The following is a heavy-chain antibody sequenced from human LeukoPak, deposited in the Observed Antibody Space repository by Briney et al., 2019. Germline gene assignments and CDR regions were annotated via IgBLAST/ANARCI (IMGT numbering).Heavy chain of an antibody. CDR1: GGTFSSYA. V-gene: IGHV1-2*02. CDR3: AREYYYDSSGPSDWFDP. J-gene: IGHJ5*02. CDR2: INPNSGGT. Sequence: ASVKVSCKASGGTFSSYAISWVRQAPGQGLEWMGWINPNSGGTNYAQKFQGRVTMTRDTSISTAYMELSRLRSDDTAVYYCAREYYYDSSGPSDWFDPWGQGTLVTVSS. D-gene: IGHD3-22*01.